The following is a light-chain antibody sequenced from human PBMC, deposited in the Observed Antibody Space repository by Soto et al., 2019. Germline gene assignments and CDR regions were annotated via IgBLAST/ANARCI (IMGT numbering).Light chain of an antibody. J-gene: IGLJ3*02. Sequence: QSVLTQSPSTSGTPEQRVTISCSGNTANIGKNYVYWYQQFPGTAPKLLIYSDNQRPSWVPDRFSVSKSDTSASLAISGLRSEDEAVYYCAAWDDRMSGRVFGGGTKLTVL. CDR1: TANIGKNY. V-gene: IGLV1-47*02. CDR3: AAWDDRMSGRV. CDR2: SDN.